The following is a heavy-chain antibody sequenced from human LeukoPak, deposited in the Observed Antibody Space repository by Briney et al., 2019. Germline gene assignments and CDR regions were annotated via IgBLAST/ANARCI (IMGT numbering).Heavy chain of an antibody. J-gene: IGHJ3*02. Sequence: HTGGSLRLSCAASGFSFSIHDMTWVRQAPGKGLEWVSTISNSDNSTYYADSVQGRFTISRDNSKNTLYLQMNSLRAEDTAVYYCAKDLVGVLPDAFDIWGQGTMVTVSS. CDR2: ISNSDNST. CDR3: AKDLVGVLPDAFDI. D-gene: IGHD1-26*01. V-gene: IGHV3-23*01. CDR1: GFSFSIHD.